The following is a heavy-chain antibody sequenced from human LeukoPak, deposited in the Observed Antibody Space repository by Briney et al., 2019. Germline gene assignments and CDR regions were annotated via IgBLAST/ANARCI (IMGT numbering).Heavy chain of an antibody. D-gene: IGHD3-10*01. CDR3: AKAFFSGSGGNHKHFDS. CDR1: GFTFSNFA. Sequence: PGGSLRLSCAASGFTFSNFAMSWVRQAPGKGLEWVSAMSSVTYYADSVKGRFTISRDDSKSTLFRQMNSLRAEDTAVYDCAKAFFSGSGGNHKHFDSWGQGTLVTVSS. V-gene: IGHV3-23*01. CDR2: MSSVT. J-gene: IGHJ4*02.